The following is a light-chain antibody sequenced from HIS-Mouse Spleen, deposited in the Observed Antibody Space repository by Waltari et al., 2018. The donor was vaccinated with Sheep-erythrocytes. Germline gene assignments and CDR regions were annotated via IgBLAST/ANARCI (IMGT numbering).Light chain of an antibody. V-gene: IGKV3-20*01. CDR3: QQYGSSPT. Sequence: EIVLTQSPGTLSLSPGERANLSCRASQSVSSSYLAWYQQKPGQAPRTLIYGASSRATGIPDRFSGSGSGTDFTLTISRLEPEDFAVYYCQQYGSSPTFGQGTRLEIK. CDR1: QSVSSSY. J-gene: IGKJ5*01. CDR2: GAS.